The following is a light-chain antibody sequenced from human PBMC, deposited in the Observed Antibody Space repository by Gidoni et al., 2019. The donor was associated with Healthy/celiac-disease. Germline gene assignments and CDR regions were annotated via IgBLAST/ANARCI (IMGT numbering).Light chain of an antibody. Sequence: DIQITQSPSSLSASVGDRVTITCRASQSMSSYLNWYQQKPGRAPKLLIYAASSLQSGVPSRFSGSGSGTDFTLIISSLQPEDSATYYCQQSYSTPQYTFGQGTKLEIK. CDR3: QQSYSTPQYT. CDR2: AAS. V-gene: IGKV1-39*01. J-gene: IGKJ2*01. CDR1: QSMSSY.